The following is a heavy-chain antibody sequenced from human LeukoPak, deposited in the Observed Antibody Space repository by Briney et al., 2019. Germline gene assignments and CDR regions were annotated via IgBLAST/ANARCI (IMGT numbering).Heavy chain of an antibody. CDR3: AKGGIHRGYYYYYMDV. J-gene: IGHJ6*03. Sequence: GGSLRLSCAASGFTFDDYAMHWVRQAPGKGLEWVSGISWNNNYIGHADSVKGRFTISRDNARNSLYLQMNSLRGEDTALYYCAKGGIHRGYYYYYMDVWGKGTTVTISS. V-gene: IGHV3-9*01. CDR1: GFTFDDYA. CDR2: ISWNNNYI. D-gene: IGHD6-13*01.